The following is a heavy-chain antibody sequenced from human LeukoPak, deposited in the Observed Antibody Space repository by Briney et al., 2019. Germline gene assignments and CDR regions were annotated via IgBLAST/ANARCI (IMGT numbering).Heavy chain of an antibody. Sequence: SETLSLTCTVSGGSITSYYWSWIRHPPGKGLEWIGYIYYSGSTNYNPSLKSRVTISVDTSKNQFSLKLTSVTAADTALYYCARATTAYCTGGICPNFDYWGQGTLVTVSS. J-gene: IGHJ4*02. CDR2: IYYSGST. D-gene: IGHD2-8*02. V-gene: IGHV4-59*01. CDR3: ARATTAYCTGGICPNFDY. CDR1: GGSITSYY.